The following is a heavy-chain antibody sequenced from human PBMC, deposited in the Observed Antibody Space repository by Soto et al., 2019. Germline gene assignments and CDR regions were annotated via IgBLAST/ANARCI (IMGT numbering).Heavy chain of an antibody. CDR3: ARRGSGSYYDY. Sequence: EVQLLESGGGLVQPGGSLRLSCAASGFTFSSYAMRWVRQAPVEGLEWVSAISGSGGSTYYADSVKGRFTISRDNPKTTRYLQMNRLRAEDTAVYYCARRGSGSYYDYWGQGTLVTVSS. D-gene: IGHD1-26*01. CDR1: GFTFSSYA. CDR2: ISGSGGST. J-gene: IGHJ4*02. V-gene: IGHV3-23*01.